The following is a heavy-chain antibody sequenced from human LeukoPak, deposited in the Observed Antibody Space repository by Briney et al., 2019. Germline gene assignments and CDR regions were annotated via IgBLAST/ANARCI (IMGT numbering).Heavy chain of an antibody. Sequence: GGSLRLSCAASGFTFSSYGMSWVRQAPGEGLEWVSAISDSGGSTYYTDSVKGRFTISRDNSKNTLYLQVNSLRAEDTAVYYCAKENYGDSTGGRFQHWGQGTLVTVSS. CDR3: AKENYGDSTGGRFQH. CDR1: GFTFSSYG. CDR2: ISDSGGST. V-gene: IGHV3-23*01. D-gene: IGHD4-17*01. J-gene: IGHJ1*01.